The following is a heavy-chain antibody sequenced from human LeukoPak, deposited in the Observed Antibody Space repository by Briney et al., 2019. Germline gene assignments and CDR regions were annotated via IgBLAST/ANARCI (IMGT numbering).Heavy chain of an antibody. CDR3: ARVRMVRGADAFDI. V-gene: IGHV3-21*01. CDR1: GFTFSSYS. D-gene: IGHD3-10*01. Sequence: GSLRLSCAASGFTFSSYSMNWVRQAPGKGLEWVSSISSSSSYIYYADSVKGRFTISRDNAKNSLYLQMNSLRAEDTPVYYCARVRMVRGADAFDIWGQGTMVTVSS. CDR2: ISSSSSYI. J-gene: IGHJ3*02.